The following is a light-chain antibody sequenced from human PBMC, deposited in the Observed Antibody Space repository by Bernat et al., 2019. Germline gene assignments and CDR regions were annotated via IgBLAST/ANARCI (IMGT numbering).Light chain of an antibody. CDR3: QQLDNFPTT. CDR2: GAS. CDR1: QVIGTY. V-gene: IGKV1-9*01. Sequence: DIQLTQSPSFLSASVGDRVTITCRASQVIGTYLAWYHQKPGKAPHLLIYGASTLQSGVPSRFSGSDSGTEFTLTISSLQPEDSATYYCQQLDNFPTTFGQGTRLEIK. J-gene: IGKJ5*01.